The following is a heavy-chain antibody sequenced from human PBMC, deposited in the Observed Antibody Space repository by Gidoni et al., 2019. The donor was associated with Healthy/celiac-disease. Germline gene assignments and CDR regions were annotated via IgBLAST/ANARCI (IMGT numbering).Heavy chain of an antibody. CDR2: ISGSGGST. Sequence: VQLLESGGGLVSPGGSVSLSCAASGFTFTSYAMSWVRQVPGKGLEWVSAISGSGGSTYYADSVKGRFTISRDNAKNTLYLQMNSLRAEDTAVYYCAKDQDYDFWSGYYYFDYWGQGTLVTVSS. D-gene: IGHD3-3*01. CDR1: GFTFTSYA. V-gene: IGHV3-23*01. J-gene: IGHJ4*02. CDR3: AKDQDYDFWSGYYYFDY.